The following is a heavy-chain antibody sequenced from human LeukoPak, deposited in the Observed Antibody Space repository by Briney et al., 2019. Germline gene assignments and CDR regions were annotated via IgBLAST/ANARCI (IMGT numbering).Heavy chain of an antibody. CDR2: IGSDGKT. D-gene: IGHD3-10*02. V-gene: IGHV3-23*01. CDR3: ARGLHYYVAMDV. Sequence: GGSLRLSCEASGVPSSSYAMTWVRQAPGKGLEWVSSIGSDGKTHYSESVKGRFVISRDNFGGMVFLQLNSLRVEDTALYYCARGLHYYVAMDVWGQGTTVTVSS. CDR1: GVPSSSYA. J-gene: IGHJ6*02.